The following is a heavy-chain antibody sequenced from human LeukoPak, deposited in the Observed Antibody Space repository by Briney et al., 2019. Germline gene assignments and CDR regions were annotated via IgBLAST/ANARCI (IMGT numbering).Heavy chain of an antibody. J-gene: IGHJ6*03. CDR1: GYSISSGHY. D-gene: IGHD3-3*01. CDR2: IYYSGST. V-gene: IGHV4-61*01. CDR3: ARGGYDFWSGYRRPNYYMDV. Sequence: SETLSLTCTVSGYSISSGHYWGWIRQPPGKGLEWIGYIYYSGSTNYNPSLKSRVTISVDTSKNQFSLKLSSVTAADTAVYYCARGGYDFWSGYRRPNYYMDVWGKGATVTVSS.